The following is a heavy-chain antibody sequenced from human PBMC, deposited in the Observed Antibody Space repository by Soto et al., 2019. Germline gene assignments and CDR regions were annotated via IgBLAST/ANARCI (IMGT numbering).Heavy chain of an antibody. D-gene: IGHD6-19*01. CDR3: ARSSGWYALGAFDI. CDR2: ISSSGRTI. CDR1: GFAVSEYY. V-gene: IGHV3-11*01. J-gene: IGHJ3*02. Sequence: QVQLVESGGGLVKPGGSLRLSCAASGFAVSEYYMSWIRQAPGKGLEWVSYISSSGRTIYYADSVKGRFTISRDNAKKSLYLQMNSLRADDTAVYYCARSSGWYALGAFDIWGQGTLVTVSS.